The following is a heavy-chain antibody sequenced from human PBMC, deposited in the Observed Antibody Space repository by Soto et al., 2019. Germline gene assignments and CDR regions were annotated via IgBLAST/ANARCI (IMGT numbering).Heavy chain of an antibody. D-gene: IGHD3-9*01. V-gene: IGHV3-30*03. CDR1: GFTFSNYG. CDR3: ARDHTNYDILTGYSPNWFDP. Sequence: SGGSLRLSCAASGFTFSNYGMHWVRQAPGKGLEWVAVISYHGRNTFYGDSVKGRFTISRDNSKNTLFLQMNSLRAEDTAVYYCARDHTNYDILTGYSPNWFDPWGQGTLVTVSS. CDR2: ISYHGRNT. J-gene: IGHJ5*02.